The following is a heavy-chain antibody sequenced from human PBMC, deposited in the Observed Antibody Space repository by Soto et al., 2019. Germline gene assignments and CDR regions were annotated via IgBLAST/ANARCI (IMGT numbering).Heavy chain of an antibody. CDR3: ASDMSTT. Sequence: QVQVVQSGAEVKKPGASVKVSCKASGYTFTSHDINWMRQTTGQGLEWMGWMNPNSGHTNYAQKFQGRVTMTRDTSINTAYMELTNLRSEDTAIYYCASDMSTTWGQGTLVTVSS. CDR1: GYTFTSHD. CDR2: MNPNSGHT. D-gene: IGHD2-2*01. V-gene: IGHV1-8*01. J-gene: IGHJ5*02.